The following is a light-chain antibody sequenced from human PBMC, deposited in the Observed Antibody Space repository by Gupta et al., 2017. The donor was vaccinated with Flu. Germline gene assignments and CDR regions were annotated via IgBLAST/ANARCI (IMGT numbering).Light chain of an antibody. CDR3: QQYSNWPLT. CDR2: GVS. Sequence: PPTLSVSPGERATLSGRASQSGSSKLAWYQHKRGQAPRLLIYGVSTRATGIPARFSGSGSGTEFTLTISSLQSEDFAVYYCQQYSNWPLTFGGGTKVEIK. V-gene: IGKV3-15*01. J-gene: IGKJ4*01. CDR1: QSGSSK.